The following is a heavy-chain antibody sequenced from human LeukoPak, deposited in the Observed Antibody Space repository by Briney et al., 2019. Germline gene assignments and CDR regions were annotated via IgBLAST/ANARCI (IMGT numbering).Heavy chain of an antibody. D-gene: IGHD3-9*01. Sequence: SETLSLTCTVSGGSISSSSYYWGWIRQPPGKGLEWIGSIYYSGSTYYNPSLKSRVTISVDTSKNQFPQKLSSVTAADTAVYYCARGQEALTYYDILTGYFDYWGQGTLVTVSS. CDR2: IYYSGST. CDR1: GGSISSSSYY. CDR3: ARGQEALTYYDILTGYFDY. J-gene: IGHJ4*02. V-gene: IGHV4-39*06.